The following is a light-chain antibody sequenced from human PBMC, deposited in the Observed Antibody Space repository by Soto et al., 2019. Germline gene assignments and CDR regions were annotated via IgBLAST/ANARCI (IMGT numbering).Light chain of an antibody. V-gene: IGKV1-33*01. J-gene: IGKJ3*01. CDR3: QQYENLPRFI. CDR2: YAS. CDR1: HDIGNY. Sequence: DIQMTQSPSSLSASVGDRVTITCLASHDIGNYLNWYQQKPGKAPKLLIYYASNLETGVSSRFSGIGSGTDFTFTISSLQPEDIATYFCQQYENLPRFIFGPGTKVDIK.